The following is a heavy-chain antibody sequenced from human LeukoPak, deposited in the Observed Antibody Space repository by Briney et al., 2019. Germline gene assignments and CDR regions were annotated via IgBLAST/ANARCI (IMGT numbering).Heavy chain of an antibody. Sequence: GGSLRLSCAASGFTFRSYGMHWVRQAPGKGLEWVAVISYDGSNKYYADSVKGRFTISRDNSKNTLYLQMNSLRAEDTAVYYCAKGGGKPLGGCSGGSCPVPPLDYWGQGTLVTVSS. CDR1: GFTFRSYG. V-gene: IGHV3-30*18. J-gene: IGHJ4*02. CDR3: AKGGGKPLGGCSGGSCPVPPLDY. CDR2: ISYDGSNK. D-gene: IGHD2-15*01.